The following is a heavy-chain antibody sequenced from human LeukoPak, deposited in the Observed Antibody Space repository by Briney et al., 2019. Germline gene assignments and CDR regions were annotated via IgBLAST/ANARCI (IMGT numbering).Heavy chain of an antibody. CDR2: INSDGSST. V-gene: IGHV3-74*01. J-gene: IGHJ4*02. Sequence: PGGSLRLSCAASGFTFSSYWMHWVRQAPGKGLVWVSRINSDGSSTSYADSVKGRFTISRDNAKNTLYLRMNSLRAEDTAVYYCARGLRYFDWPLDYWGQGTLVTVSS. D-gene: IGHD3-9*01. CDR3: ARGLRYFDWPLDY. CDR1: GFTFSSYW.